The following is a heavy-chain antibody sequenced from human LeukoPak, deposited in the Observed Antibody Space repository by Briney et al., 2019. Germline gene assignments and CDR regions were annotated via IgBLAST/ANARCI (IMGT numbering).Heavy chain of an antibody. V-gene: IGHV1-46*01. CDR3: ARDILSRWQLSNWDY. CDR1: GYTFTSYY. D-gene: IGHD2/OR15-2a*01. CDR2: INPSGGST. J-gene: IGHJ4*02. Sequence: ASVKVSCKASGYTFTSYYMHWVRQAPGQGLEWMGIINPSGGSTSYAQKLQGRVTMTTDTSTSTAYMELRSLRSDDTAVYYCARDILSRWQLSNWDYWGQGTLVTVSS.